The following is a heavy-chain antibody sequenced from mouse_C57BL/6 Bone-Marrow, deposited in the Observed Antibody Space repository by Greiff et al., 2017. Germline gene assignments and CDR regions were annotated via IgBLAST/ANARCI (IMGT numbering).Heavy chain of an antibody. Sequence: QVQLQQPGAELVKPGASVKMSCKASGYTFTSYWITWVKQRPGQGLEWIGDIYPGSGSTNYNEKFKSKATLPVDTSSSTAYMQLSSLTSEDSAVYYCARDGPWYFDVWGTGTTVTVSS. CDR2: IYPGSGST. V-gene: IGHV1-55*01. CDR1: GYTFTSYW. J-gene: IGHJ1*03. CDR3: ARDGPWYFDV. D-gene: IGHD2-3*01.